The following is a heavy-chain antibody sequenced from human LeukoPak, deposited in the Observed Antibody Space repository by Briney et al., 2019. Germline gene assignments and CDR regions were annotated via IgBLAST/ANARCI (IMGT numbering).Heavy chain of an antibody. CDR3: ARGYYDSSGSLPDY. CDR2: IIPIFGTA. D-gene: IGHD3-22*01. Sequence: SVKVSCKASGGTFSSYAISWVRQAPGQGLEWMGGIIPIFGTANCAQKFQGRVTITADESTSTAYMELSSLRSEDTAVYYCARGYYDSSGSLPDYWGQGTLVTVSS. V-gene: IGHV1-69*01. CDR1: GGTFSSYA. J-gene: IGHJ4*02.